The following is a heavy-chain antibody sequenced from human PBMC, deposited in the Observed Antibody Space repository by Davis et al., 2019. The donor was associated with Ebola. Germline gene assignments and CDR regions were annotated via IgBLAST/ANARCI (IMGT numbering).Heavy chain of an antibody. V-gene: IGHV3-66*02. D-gene: IGHD3-16*01. Sequence: PGGSLRLSCAASGFTVSSNYMSWVRQAPGKGLEWVSVIYSGGSTYYADSVKGRFTISRDNSKNTLYLQMNSLRAEDTAVYYCARVLGVYYYGMDVWGQGTTVIVSS. CDR2: IYSGGST. CDR1: GFTVSSNY. J-gene: IGHJ6*02. CDR3: ARVLGVYYYGMDV.